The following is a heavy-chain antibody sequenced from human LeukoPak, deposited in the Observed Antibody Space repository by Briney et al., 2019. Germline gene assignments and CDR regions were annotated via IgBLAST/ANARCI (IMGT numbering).Heavy chain of an antibody. V-gene: IGHV1-8*01. Sequence: ASVKVSCKASGYTFTSFDINWVRQATGQGREWMGWMNPNSGNTGYAQKFQGRVTMTRNTSISTAYMELSSLGSEDTAVYYCARGYDSSGYSAGRPMGYWGQGTLVTVSS. CDR3: ARGYDSSGYSAGRPMGY. J-gene: IGHJ4*02. CDR1: GYTFTSFD. D-gene: IGHD3-22*01. CDR2: MNPNSGNT.